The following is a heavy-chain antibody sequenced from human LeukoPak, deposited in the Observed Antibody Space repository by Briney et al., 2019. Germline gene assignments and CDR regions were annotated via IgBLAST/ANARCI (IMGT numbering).Heavy chain of an antibody. CDR2: IYYSGST. V-gene: IGHV4-59*08. D-gene: IGHD5-12*01. CDR3: ARGPNLGYSGYGDDAFDI. Sequence: PSETLSLTCTVSGDSISDYYWSWIRQPPGKGLEWIGYIYYSGSTNYIPSLKSRVTISVDTSKNQFSLKLSSVTAADTAVYYCARGPNLGYSGYGDDAFDIWGQGTMVTVSS. CDR1: GDSISDYY. J-gene: IGHJ3*02.